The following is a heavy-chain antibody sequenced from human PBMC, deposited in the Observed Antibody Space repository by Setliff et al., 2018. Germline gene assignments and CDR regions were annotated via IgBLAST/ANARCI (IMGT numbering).Heavy chain of an antibody. V-gene: IGHV1-2*02. Sequence: ASVKVSCKASGYNFTGYYMYWVRQAPGQGLEWMGWINPNSGGTNYAQKFQGRVSMTRDTSISTAFLELNGLRSDDTAVYYCTKDLKKWLQFGWYFDLWGRGTLFTVSS. CDR1: GYNFTGYY. CDR2: INPNSGGT. D-gene: IGHD5-12*01. CDR3: TKDLKKWLQFGWYFDL. J-gene: IGHJ2*01.